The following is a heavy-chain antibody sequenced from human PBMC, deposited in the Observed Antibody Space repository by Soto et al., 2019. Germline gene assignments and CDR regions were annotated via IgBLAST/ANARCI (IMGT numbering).Heavy chain of an antibody. J-gene: IGHJ4*02. CDR1: GFTFSSIA. Sequence: EVQLLESGGDLVQPGGSLRLSCAASGFTFSSIAMSWVRQAPGKGLEWVSSLSGTGGGTHYADSVKGRFTISRDNSKNTVYLEMNSLRAEDTATYYCAKHKANYYDSSGYFYLDYWGQGTLVTVSS. D-gene: IGHD3-22*01. CDR3: AKHKANYYDSSGYFYLDY. V-gene: IGHV3-23*01. CDR2: LSGTGGGT.